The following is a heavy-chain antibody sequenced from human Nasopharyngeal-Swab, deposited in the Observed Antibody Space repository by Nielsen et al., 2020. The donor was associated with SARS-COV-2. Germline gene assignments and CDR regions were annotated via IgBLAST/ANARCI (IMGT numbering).Heavy chain of an antibody. D-gene: IGHD2-8*01. Sequence: SETLSLTCTVSGGSISSSSYYWGWIRQPPGKGLEWIGSIYYTGSTNYNPSLKSRVTISIDTSKKYFSLELSSLTAADTAVYYCARMVYADYWGQGILVTVSS. J-gene: IGHJ4*02. CDR3: ARMVYADY. CDR1: GGSISSSSYY. CDR2: IYYTGST. V-gene: IGHV4-39*07.